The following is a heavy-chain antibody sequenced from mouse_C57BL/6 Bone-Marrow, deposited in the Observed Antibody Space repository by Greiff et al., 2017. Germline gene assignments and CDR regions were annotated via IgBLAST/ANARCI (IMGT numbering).Heavy chain of an antibody. CDR2: IDLNSGGT. CDR1: GYTFTSYW. J-gene: IGHJ4*01. D-gene: IGHD4-1*01. CDR3: ASGGHWDEDYYAMDY. V-gene: IGHV1-72*01. Sequence: VQLQQSGAELVKPGASVKLSCKASGYTFTSYWMHWVKQRPGRGLEWIGRIDLNSGGTKYNEKFKSKATLTVDKPSSTAYMQLSSLTSEDSAVYYCASGGHWDEDYYAMDYWGQGTSVTVSS.